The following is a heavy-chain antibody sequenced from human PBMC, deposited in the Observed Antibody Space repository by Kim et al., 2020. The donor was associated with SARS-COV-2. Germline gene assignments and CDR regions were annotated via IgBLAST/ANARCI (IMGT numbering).Heavy chain of an antibody. D-gene: IGHD1-26*01. CDR1: GGSIGSYY. J-gene: IGHJ3*02. Sequence: SETLSLTCTVSGGSIGSYYWSWIRQPPGKGLEWIGYIYYSGSTNYNPSLKSRVTISVDTSKNQFSLKLSSVTAADTAVYYCAREGISGSYLAFDIWGQGT. CDR2: IYYSGST. V-gene: IGHV4-59*01. CDR3: AREGISGSYLAFDI.